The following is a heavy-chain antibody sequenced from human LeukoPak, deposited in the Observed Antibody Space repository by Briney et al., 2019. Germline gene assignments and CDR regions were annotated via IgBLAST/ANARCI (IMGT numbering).Heavy chain of an antibody. J-gene: IGHJ5*02. Sequence: SETLSLTCTVSGGSISSYYWSWIRQPPGKGLEWIGYIYYSGSTNYNPSLKSRVTISVDTSKNQFSLKLSSVTAADTAVYYCARTTDLIAAAGTQINNWFDPWGQGTLVTVSS. CDR3: ARTTDLIAAAGTQINNWFDP. CDR1: GGSISSYY. CDR2: IYYSGST. D-gene: IGHD6-13*01. V-gene: IGHV4-59*01.